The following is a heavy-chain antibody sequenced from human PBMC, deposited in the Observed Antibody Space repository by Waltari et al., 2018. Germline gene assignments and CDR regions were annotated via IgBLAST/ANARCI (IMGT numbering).Heavy chain of an antibody. V-gene: IGHV3-30*18. J-gene: IGHJ5*02. Sequence: QVQLVASGGGVVQPGMSLRLSCAASGFSLSHFGMHWVSQAPGKGLEWVALASFDGSTTYYADSVRGRFTISRDNSKNTLYLDINTLRVDDTAIYYCAKDAFGNTYLDHWGQGTLVTVSS. CDR1: GFSLSHFG. CDR2: ASFDGSTT. CDR3: AKDAFGNTYLDH. D-gene: IGHD3-10*01.